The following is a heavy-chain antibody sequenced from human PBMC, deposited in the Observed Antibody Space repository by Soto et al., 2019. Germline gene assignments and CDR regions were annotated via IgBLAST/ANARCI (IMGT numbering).Heavy chain of an antibody. J-gene: IGHJ3*02. CDR3: AGGGGVGVAGSAAFDM. CDR2: INPATGAA. CDR1: GYPVTAYY. V-gene: IGHV1-2*02. Sequence: QLHLVQSGAVVKKPGASVTVSCSASGYPVTAYYMHWVRQAPGRGLGWMGWINPATGAAKYTPTFQGRVTMTRDTALSTVFMDLSGLASGDTAVFYYAGGGGVGVAGSAAFDMWGQGTLVTVSS. D-gene: IGHD3-3*01.